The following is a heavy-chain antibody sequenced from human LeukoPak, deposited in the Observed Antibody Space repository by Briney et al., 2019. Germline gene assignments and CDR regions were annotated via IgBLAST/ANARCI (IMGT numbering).Heavy chain of an antibody. J-gene: IGHJ4*02. Sequence: GGSLRLSCAASGFAFSASAMHWVRQAPGKGLEWISNIRTTAEGAKYAYYADSVKGRVTISRDDGKNTLYLHMNSLRDDDTAVYYCATDQRYAFDYWGQGILVTVSS. D-gene: IGHD3-9*01. CDR3: ATDQRYAFDY. V-gene: IGHV3-48*02. CDR2: IRTTAEGAKYA. CDR1: GFAFSASA.